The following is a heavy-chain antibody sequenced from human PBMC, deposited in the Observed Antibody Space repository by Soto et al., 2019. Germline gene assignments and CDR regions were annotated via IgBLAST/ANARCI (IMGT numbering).Heavy chain of an antibody. D-gene: IGHD1-26*01. CDR3: ARGVSAGVDY. J-gene: IGHJ4*02. CDR1: GFSFSDYF. Sequence: ASVKVSCKASGFSFSDYFMHWVRQTAGQGLEWMGWMEPSTGRTGYAQKFQGRVTMTRDTSINTAYMELTTLTSDDTAFYYCARGVSAGVDYWGQGTLVTVSS. CDR2: MEPSTGRT. V-gene: IGHV1-8*02.